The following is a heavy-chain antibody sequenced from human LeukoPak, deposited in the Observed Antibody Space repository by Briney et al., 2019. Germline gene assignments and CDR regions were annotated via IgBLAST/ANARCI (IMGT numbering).Heavy chain of an antibody. Sequence: GESLKISCKGSGYSFTSYWIGWVRQMPGKGLEWMGIIYPDNSDTRYSPSFQGQVTIPADKSISTAYLQWSSLKASDTAMYYCARHYYFDSSAYYPFDYWGQGTLVTVSS. CDR1: GYSFTSYW. CDR2: IYPDNSDT. CDR3: ARHYYFDSSAYYPFDY. D-gene: IGHD3-22*01. V-gene: IGHV5-51*01. J-gene: IGHJ4*02.